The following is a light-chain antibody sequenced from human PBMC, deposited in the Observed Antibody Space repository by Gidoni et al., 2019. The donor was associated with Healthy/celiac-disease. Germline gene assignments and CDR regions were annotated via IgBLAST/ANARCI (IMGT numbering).Light chain of an antibody. CDR2: GAS. CDR1: QSVSSN. V-gene: IGKV3-15*01. J-gene: IGKJ1*01. Sequence: ATLSCRASQSVSSNLAWYQQKPGQAPRLIIYGASTKATGIPARFSGSGSGTEFTLTISSLQSEDFAVYYCKQYNNWPPWTFGQGIKVEIK. CDR3: KQYNNWPPWT.